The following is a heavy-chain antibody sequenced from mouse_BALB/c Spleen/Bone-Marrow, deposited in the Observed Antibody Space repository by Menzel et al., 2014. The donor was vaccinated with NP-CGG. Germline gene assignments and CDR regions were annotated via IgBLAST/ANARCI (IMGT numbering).Heavy chain of an antibody. Sequence: EVKLVESGGGLVQPGGSLKLSCAASGFDLSRYWMSWVRQVPGKGLEWIGEINPDSNTINYTPSLKDKFVISRDNAKNTLYLQMSKVRSEDTALYYCAGLNYYGNLFVWGAGTTVTVSS. CDR2: INPDSNTI. CDR1: GFDLSRYW. V-gene: IGHV4-1*02. D-gene: IGHD1-1*01. J-gene: IGHJ1*01. CDR3: AGLNYYGNLFV.